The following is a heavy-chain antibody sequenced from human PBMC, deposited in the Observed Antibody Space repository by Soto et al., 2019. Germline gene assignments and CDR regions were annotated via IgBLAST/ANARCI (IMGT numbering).Heavy chain of an antibody. CDR1: GYNFVKYG. D-gene: IGHD3-3*01. V-gene: IGHV1-18*01. J-gene: IGHJ5*02. CDR2: ISPYNGNT. CDR3: ARGILEWSPHPQVWFDP. Sequence: ASVKVSCKASGYNFVKYGITWVRQAPGQGLEWLGWISPYNGNTKYAQKIQGRVIMTTDTSTTTAYLELLSLTSDDTAVYYCARGILEWSPHPQVWFDPWGQGTLVTVSS.